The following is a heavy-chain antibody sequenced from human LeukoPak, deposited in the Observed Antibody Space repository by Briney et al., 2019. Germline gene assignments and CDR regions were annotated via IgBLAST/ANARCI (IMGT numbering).Heavy chain of an antibody. CDR3: ARVRLSQDDSGYRPFDF. Sequence: GGSLRLSCAASGFAFSSHWMTWVRQAPGKGLEWVANIKQDGSDKYYVDSVKGRFTVSRDNAKNSLYLQMNSLRAEDTAVYYCARVRLSQDDSGYRPFDFWGQGALVTVSS. V-gene: IGHV3-7*03. CDR2: IKQDGSDK. D-gene: IGHD3-22*01. J-gene: IGHJ4*02. CDR1: GFAFSSHW.